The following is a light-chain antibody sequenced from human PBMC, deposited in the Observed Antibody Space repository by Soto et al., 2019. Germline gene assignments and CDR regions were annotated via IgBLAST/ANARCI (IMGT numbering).Light chain of an antibody. V-gene: IGKV3-15*01. CDR3: QQYNNWPRT. J-gene: IGKJ1*01. Sequence: EIVMTQSPATLSVSPGERATLSCRASQSVSSNLASYQQKPGQAPRLLIYGASTRATGITARFSGSGSGSEFTLTISSLQSEDFAVYYCQQYNNWPRTFGQGTKVEIK. CDR1: QSVSSN. CDR2: GAS.